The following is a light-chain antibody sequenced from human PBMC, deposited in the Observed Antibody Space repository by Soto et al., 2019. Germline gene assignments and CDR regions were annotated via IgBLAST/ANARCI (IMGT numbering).Light chain of an antibody. V-gene: IGKV3-11*01. CDR3: QQRSNWLT. J-gene: IGKJ4*01. CDR1: QSVNKH. Sequence: EIVLTQSPATLSVSPGARAPLSCRASQSVNKHLAWYQHRPGQAPRLLIYDTSYRAAGIPARFSGSGSGTDFTLTISSLEPEDFAVYYCQQRSNWLTFGGGTKVDIK. CDR2: DTS.